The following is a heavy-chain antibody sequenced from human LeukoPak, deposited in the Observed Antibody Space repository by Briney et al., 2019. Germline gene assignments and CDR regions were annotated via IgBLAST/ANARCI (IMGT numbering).Heavy chain of an antibody. CDR3: AKGKVRGALSYMDV. D-gene: IGHD3-10*01. CDR2: IWYDGSNK. J-gene: IGHJ6*03. CDR1: GFTFSSYG. V-gene: IGHV3-33*06. Sequence: PGGSLRLSCAASGFTFSSYGMHWVRQAPGKGLESVAVIWYDGSNKYYADSVKGRFTTTRDNSKNTLYLQMNSLRAEDTAVYYCAKGKVRGALSYMDVWGKGTTVTVSS.